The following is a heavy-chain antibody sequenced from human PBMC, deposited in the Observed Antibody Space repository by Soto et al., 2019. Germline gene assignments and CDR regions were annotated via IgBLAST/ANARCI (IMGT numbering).Heavy chain of an antibody. J-gene: IGHJ4*02. V-gene: IGHV3-30-3*01. CDR2: ISYDGSNK. D-gene: IGHD3-22*01. CDR3: ARVEYYDSSAPFEY. CDR1: VFTFSSYA. Sequence: PGGSLRLSCASSVFTFSSYAMHCVRHSPGKGLEWVAVISYDGSNKYYADSVKGRFTISRDNSKNTLYLQMNSLRAEDTAVYYCARVEYYDSSAPFEYWGQGTLVIVSS.